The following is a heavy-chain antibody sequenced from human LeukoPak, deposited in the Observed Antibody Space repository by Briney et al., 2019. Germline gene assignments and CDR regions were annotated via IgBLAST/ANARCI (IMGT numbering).Heavy chain of an antibody. Sequence: ASVKVSCKASGDTFTSYYMHWVRQAPGQGLEWMGIINPSGGSTSYAQKFQGRVTMTRDTSTSTVYMELSSLRSEDTAMYYCARDPKVAAAGTRYFDLWGRGTLVTVSS. CDR2: INPSGGST. CDR1: GDTFTSYY. V-gene: IGHV1-46*01. J-gene: IGHJ2*01. CDR3: ARDPKVAAAGTRYFDL. D-gene: IGHD6-13*01.